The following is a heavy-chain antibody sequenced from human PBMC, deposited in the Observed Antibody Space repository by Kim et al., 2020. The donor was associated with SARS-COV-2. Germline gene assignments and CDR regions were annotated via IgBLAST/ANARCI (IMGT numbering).Heavy chain of an antibody. Sequence: YADSVKGRFTISRDNSKNTLYLQMNSLRAEDTAVYYCARDITGTTWQYGYWGQGTLVTVSS. J-gene: IGHJ4*02. CDR3: ARDITGTTWQYGY. D-gene: IGHD1-20*01. V-gene: IGHV3-33*01.